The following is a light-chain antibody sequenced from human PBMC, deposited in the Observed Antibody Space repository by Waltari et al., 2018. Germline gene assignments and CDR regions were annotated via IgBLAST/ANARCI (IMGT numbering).Light chain of an antibody. CDR2: DDS. J-gene: IGLJ2*01. Sequence: SYVLTQPPSVSVAPGKTARITCGGNNIGRKSVHWYQQKPGQAPVLVVYDDSDRPSGLPERFSGSNSGNTATLTISRVEAGDEADDYCQVWDSSSDHGVFGGGTKLTVL. CDR3: QVWDSSSDHGV. CDR1: NIGRKS. V-gene: IGLV3-21*03.